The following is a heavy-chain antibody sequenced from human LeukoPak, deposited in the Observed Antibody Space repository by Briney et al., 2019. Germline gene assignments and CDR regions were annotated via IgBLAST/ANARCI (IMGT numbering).Heavy chain of an antibody. Sequence: GSLRLSCAASGFSFSSYAMHWVRQAPGKRLEYVSAISGNGANTYYANSVKGRFTISRDNSKNTLYLQMGSLRAEDMAVYYCARVGAAEGYAFDIWGQGTMVTVSS. V-gene: IGHV3-64*01. CDR1: GFSFSSYA. CDR2: ISGNGANT. D-gene: IGHD6-13*01. J-gene: IGHJ3*02. CDR3: ARVGAAEGYAFDI.